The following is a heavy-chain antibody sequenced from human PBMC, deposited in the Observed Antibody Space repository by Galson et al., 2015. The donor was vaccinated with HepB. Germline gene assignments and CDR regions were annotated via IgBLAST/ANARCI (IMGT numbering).Heavy chain of an antibody. CDR3: ERASWPFRGFDD. V-gene: IGHV5-51*01. D-gene: IGHD2-2*01. CDR1: GYSFTNYW. J-gene: IGHJ4*02. Sequence: QSGAEVKKPGESLKISCKASGYSFTNYWIGWVRQMPGKGLEWMGIIYPGDSDTRYSPSFQGQVTISVDKSIRTAYLQWSSLKASDTAMYYCERASWPFRGFDDKGQGTLVAVSS. CDR2: IYPGDSDT.